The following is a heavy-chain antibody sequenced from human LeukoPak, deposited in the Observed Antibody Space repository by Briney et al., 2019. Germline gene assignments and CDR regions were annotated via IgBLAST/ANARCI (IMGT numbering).Heavy chain of an antibody. CDR3: AKGRPYYYDSSGYPPPYFDY. J-gene: IGHJ4*02. Sequence: PGGSLRLSCAASGFTFSSYAMSWVRQASGKGLEWVSAISGSGGSTYYADSVKGRFTISRDNSKNTLYLQMNSLRAEDTAVYYCAKGRPYYYDSSGYPPPYFDYWGQGTLVTVSS. V-gene: IGHV3-23*01. CDR1: GFTFSSYA. D-gene: IGHD3-22*01. CDR2: ISGSGGST.